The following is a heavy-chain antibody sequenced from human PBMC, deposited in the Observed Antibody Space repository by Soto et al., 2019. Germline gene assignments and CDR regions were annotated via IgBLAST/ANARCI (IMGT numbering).Heavy chain of an antibody. J-gene: IGHJ4*02. CDR2: ISNSGGST. CDR3: AKGGMAVAVPLVYFDY. D-gene: IGHD6-19*01. CDR1: GFTLSSYA. Sequence: GGSLRLSCAASGFTLSSYAMSWVRQAPGKGLEWVSAISNSGGSTYYADSVKGRFTISRDNSKNTLYLQMNSLRAEGTALYYCAKGGMAVAVPLVYFDYWGQGTLVTVSS. V-gene: IGHV3-23*01.